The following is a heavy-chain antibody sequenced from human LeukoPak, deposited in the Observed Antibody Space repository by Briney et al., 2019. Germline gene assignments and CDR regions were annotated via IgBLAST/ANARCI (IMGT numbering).Heavy chain of an antibody. D-gene: IGHD6-13*01. CDR3: AREGIAAASFIWFDP. CDR1: GGSISSGGYY. V-gene: IGHV4-61*08. CDR2: IYYSGST. Sequence: SETLSLTCAVSGGSISSGGYYWSWIRQPPGKGLEWIGYIYYSGSTNYNPSLKSRVTISVDTSKNQFSLKLSSVTAADTAVYYCAREGIAAASFIWFDPWGQGTLVTVSS. J-gene: IGHJ5*02.